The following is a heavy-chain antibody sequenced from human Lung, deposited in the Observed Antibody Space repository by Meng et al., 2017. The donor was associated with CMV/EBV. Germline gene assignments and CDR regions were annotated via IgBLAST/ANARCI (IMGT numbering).Heavy chain of an antibody. J-gene: IGHJ5*02. CDR2: ISGSGGST. D-gene: IGHD4-11*01. CDR1: GFTFSSYA. V-gene: IGHV3-23*01. Sequence: GGSXRLXCAASGFTFSSYAMSWVRQAPGKGLEWVSAISGSGGSTYYADSVKGRFTISRDNSKNTLYLQMNSLRAEDTAVYYCAKGISNYVHPNWFAPWGQGTLVPFTS. CDR3: AKGISNYVHPNWFAP.